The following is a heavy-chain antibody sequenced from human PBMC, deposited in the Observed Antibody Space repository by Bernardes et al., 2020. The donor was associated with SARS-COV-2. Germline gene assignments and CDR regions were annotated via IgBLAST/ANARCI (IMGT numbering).Heavy chain of an antibody. Sequence: GGSLRLSCSASGFIFTRHAFYWVRQAPGKGLQWVSFITYARVNKFYADSVRGRISISRDHSTNTVFLEMNALTVEDTVVYYCARGGQYDDISHDMDVWGQGTTVSVSS. CDR1: GFIFTRHA. CDR2: ITYARVNK. V-gene: IGHV3-30-3*01. J-gene: IGHJ6*02. CDR3: ARGGQYDDISHDMDV. D-gene: IGHD1-1*01.